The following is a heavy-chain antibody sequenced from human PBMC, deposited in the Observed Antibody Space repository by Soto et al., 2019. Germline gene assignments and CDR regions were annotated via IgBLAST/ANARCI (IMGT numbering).Heavy chain of an antibody. D-gene: IGHD3-16*02. J-gene: IGHJ4*02. CDR3: ATYHDSDWETYRFRH. Sequence: EVQLLESGGGLVQPGGSLRLSCAASGFTFSSYVMSWVRQAPGKGLQWVSAVSTSGGSTFNADSVKGRFAISRDNSKNTLYLQMNSLRAEDTAIYYCATYHDSDWETYRFRHWGQGTLVTVSS. CDR2: VSTSGGST. V-gene: IGHV3-23*01. CDR1: GFTFSSYV.